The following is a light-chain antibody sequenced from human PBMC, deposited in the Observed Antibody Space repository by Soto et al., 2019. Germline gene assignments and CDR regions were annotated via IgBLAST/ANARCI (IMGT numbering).Light chain of an antibody. V-gene: IGLV2-14*01. CDR3: SSYTSSTNDA. CDR2: EVR. Sequence: QSLLTETASVSVSPGQSLTFSCTGTSIYISPYNYVSWYQHHPGKAPKHIIYEVRYRPSGMSNCFSGFKSGYTASLTISWLQAEDEADYYCSSYTSSTNDAFGTGTKVTVL. J-gene: IGLJ1*01. CDR1: SIYISPYNY.